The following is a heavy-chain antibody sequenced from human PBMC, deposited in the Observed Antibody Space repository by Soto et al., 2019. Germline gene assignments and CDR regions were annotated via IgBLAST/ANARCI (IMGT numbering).Heavy chain of an antibody. CDR1: GYTFTNYG. J-gene: IGHJ6*02. CDR2: ISTSNSNT. CDR3: ARPPQVTPSHYFNGLDV. D-gene: IGHD2-15*01. Sequence: QVQLVQSGGEVKKPGAAVMVSCKASGYTFTNYGISWVRQAPGQGLEWMGWISTSNSNTAYAQKFQDRVTMTTDTSTSTAYMELRSLRPDASAVYYCARPPQVTPSHYFNGLDVWGQGTTVTVSS. V-gene: IGHV1-18*01.